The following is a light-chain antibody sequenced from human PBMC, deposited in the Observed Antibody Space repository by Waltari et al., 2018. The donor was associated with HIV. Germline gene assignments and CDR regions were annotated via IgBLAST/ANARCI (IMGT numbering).Light chain of an antibody. Sequence: QSALPQPASVSGSPGQSITISCTGPSSDVGGYNYVSWYQQHPGKAPKLMIYDVSKRPSGVSNRFSGSKSGNTASLTISGLQAEDEADYYCCSYVGSSTVVLGGGTKLTVL. CDR3: CSYVGSSTVV. CDR2: DVS. V-gene: IGLV2-23*02. J-gene: IGLJ2*01. CDR1: SSDVGGYNY.